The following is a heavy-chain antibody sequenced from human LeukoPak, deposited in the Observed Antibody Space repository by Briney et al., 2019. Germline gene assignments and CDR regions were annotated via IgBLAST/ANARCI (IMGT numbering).Heavy chain of an antibody. CDR3: AKDQDCRGGSCWDYFDY. CDR1: GFTFSSYA. J-gene: IGHJ4*02. Sequence: GGSLRLSCAASGFTFSSYAMSWVRQAPGKGLEWVSVISAGGESTYNADSVKGRFKISRDNSKNTLYLQMNSLRAEDTAVYYCAKDQDCRGGSCWDYFDYWGQGTLVTVSS. V-gene: IGHV3-23*01. CDR2: ISAGGEST. D-gene: IGHD2-15*01.